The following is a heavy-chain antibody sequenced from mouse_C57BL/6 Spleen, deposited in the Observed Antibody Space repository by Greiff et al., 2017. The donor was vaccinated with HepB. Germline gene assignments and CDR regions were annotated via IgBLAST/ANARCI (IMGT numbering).Heavy chain of an antibody. CDR3: ARYLDDPCYYFDY. CDR1: GYTFTSYW. Sequence: VKLQQPGAELVKPGASVKLSCKASGYTFTSYWMHWVKQRPGQGLEWIGMIHPNSGSTNYNEKFKSKATLTVDKSSSTAYMQLSSLTSEDSAVYYCARYLDDPCYYFDYWGQGTTLTVSS. J-gene: IGHJ2*01. V-gene: IGHV1-64*01. CDR2: IHPNSGST.